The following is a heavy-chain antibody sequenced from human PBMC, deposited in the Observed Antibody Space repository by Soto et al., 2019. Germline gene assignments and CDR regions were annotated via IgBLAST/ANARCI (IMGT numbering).Heavy chain of an antibody. J-gene: IGHJ4*02. CDR2: IRSKAYGGTT. CDR3: TRARITGTPFDY. CDR1: GFTFGDYA. V-gene: IGHV3-49*03. D-gene: IGHD1-20*01. Sequence: GGSLRLSCTASGFTFGDYAMSWFRQAPGKGLEWVGFIRSKAYGGTTEYAASVKGRFTISRDDSKSIAHLQMNSLKTEDTAVYYCTRARITGTPFDYWGQGTLVTVSS.